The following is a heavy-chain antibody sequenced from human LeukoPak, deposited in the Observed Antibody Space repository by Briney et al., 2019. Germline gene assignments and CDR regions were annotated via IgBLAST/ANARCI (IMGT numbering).Heavy chain of an antibody. CDR1: GFTFSSYA. J-gene: IGHJ6*04. CDR2: ISGSGGST. V-gene: IGHV3-23*01. D-gene: IGHD2-2*01. Sequence: GGSLRLSCAASGFTFSSYAMSWVRQAPGKGLEWVSAISGSGGSTYYADSVKGRFTISRDNARNSVHLELSNLRAEDTAVYCCATRRCSIAACRASSYRCFDFWGKGTTVIVSS. CDR3: ATRRCSIAACRASSYRCFDF.